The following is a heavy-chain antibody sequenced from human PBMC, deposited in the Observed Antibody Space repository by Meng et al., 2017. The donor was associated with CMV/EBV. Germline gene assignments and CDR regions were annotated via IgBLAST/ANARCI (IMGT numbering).Heavy chain of an antibody. Sequence: GESLKISRAASGFTLSSYVMNWVRQAPGKGLEWVSYISSSGSTIYYADSVKGRFTLSRDNAKNSLYLQMNSLRAEDTAVYYCARDCRVRFLEWATPGCDAFDIWGQGTMVTVSS. J-gene: IGHJ3*02. CDR3: ARDCRVRFLEWATPGCDAFDI. CDR2: ISSSGSTI. V-gene: IGHV3-48*03. D-gene: IGHD3-3*01. CDR1: GFTLSSYV.